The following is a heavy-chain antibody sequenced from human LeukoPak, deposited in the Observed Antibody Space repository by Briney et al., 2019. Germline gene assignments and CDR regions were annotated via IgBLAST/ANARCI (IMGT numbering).Heavy chain of an antibody. V-gene: IGHV4-34*01. CDR3: ARDGLAAADNWFDP. Sequence: SETLSLTCAVYRGSFSGYYWSWIRQPPGKGLEWVGEINHSGNINYNPSLKSRVTISVDTSKNQFSLKLSSVTAADTAVYYCARDGLAAADNWFDPWGQGTLVTVSS. J-gene: IGHJ5*02. CDR2: INHSGNI. D-gene: IGHD6-13*01. CDR1: RGSFSGYY.